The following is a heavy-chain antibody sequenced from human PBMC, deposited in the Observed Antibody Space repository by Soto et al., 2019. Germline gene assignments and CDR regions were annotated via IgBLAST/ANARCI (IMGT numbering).Heavy chain of an antibody. J-gene: IGHJ4*02. Sequence: DVQLVESGGGLVQPGRSLRLSCVGSGFTFDDYGMHWVRQAPGKGLEWVSGISWDSYSIGYADSVKGRFTISRDNAKNSLYLQMNSLKSEDTALYYCANARGGIDYWGQGTLVTVSS. CDR1: GFTFDDYG. D-gene: IGHD3-16*01. CDR2: ISWDSYSI. V-gene: IGHV3-9*01. CDR3: ANARGGIDY.